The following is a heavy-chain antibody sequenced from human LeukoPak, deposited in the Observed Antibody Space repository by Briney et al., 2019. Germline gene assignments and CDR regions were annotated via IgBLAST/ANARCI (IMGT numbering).Heavy chain of an antibody. Sequence: SETLSLTCAVYGGSFSGYYWSWIRQPPGKGLEWIGEINHSGSTNYNPSLKSRVTISVDTSKNHFSLKLSSVTAADTAVYYCARGPVYYYDSSGYYYQHLLDYWGQGTLVTVSS. J-gene: IGHJ4*02. CDR1: GGSFSGYY. CDR2: INHSGST. CDR3: ARGPVYYYDSSGYYYQHLLDY. D-gene: IGHD3-22*01. V-gene: IGHV4-34*01.